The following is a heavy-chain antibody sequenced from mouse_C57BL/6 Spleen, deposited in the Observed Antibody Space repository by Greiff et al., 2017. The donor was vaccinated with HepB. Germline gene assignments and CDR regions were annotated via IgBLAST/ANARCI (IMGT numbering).Heavy chain of an antibody. V-gene: IGHV1-62-2*01. Sequence: QVQLQQSGAELVKPGASVKLSCKASGYTFTEYTIHWVKQRSGQGLEWIGWFYPGSGSIKYNEKFKDKATLTADKSSSTVYMELSRLTSEDSAVYFCARHEKGDYDYDGTWFAYWGQGTLVTVSA. CDR1: GYTFTEYT. CDR3: ARHEKGDYDYDGTWFAY. J-gene: IGHJ3*01. CDR2: FYPGSGSI. D-gene: IGHD2-4*01.